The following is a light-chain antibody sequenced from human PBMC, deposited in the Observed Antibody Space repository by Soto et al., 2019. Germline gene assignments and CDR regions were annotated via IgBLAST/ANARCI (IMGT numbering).Light chain of an antibody. J-gene: IGKJ1*01. CDR1: QGISNY. CDR3: QKYNSVPWT. V-gene: IGKV1-27*01. CDR2: AAS. Sequence: DIQMTQSPSSLSASVGDRVTITCRASQGISNYLAWYQQKPGKVPKLLIYAASTLQSGVPSRFSGSGSGTDFNLTISSLQPEDVAIYYCQKYNSVPWTFGQGNKVEIK.